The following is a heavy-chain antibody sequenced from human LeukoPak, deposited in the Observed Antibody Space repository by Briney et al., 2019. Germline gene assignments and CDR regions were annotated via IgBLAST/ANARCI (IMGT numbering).Heavy chain of an antibody. CDR1: GFTFGDYA. J-gene: IGHJ6*03. CDR2: ISASGHYT. Sequence: GGSLRLSCEVSGFTFGDYAMSSVRQTPRKGLECISGISASGHYTYNTESLKGPFTISRDNSKNTVYLQMSNLRVEDTALYYCARDGSWGDYSFYFYIDVWGKGTTVTVSS. CDR3: ARDGSWGDYSFYFYIDV. D-gene: IGHD3-16*01. V-gene: IGHV3-23*01.